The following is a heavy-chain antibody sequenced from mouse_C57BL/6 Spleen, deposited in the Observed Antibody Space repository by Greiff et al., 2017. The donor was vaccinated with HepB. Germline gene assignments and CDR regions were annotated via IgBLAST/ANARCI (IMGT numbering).Heavy chain of an antibody. CDR3: ARGGGSSPYYFDY. J-gene: IGHJ2*01. D-gene: IGHD1-1*01. CDR1: GYTFTDYY. Sequence: EVQLQQSGPELVKPGASVKISCKASGYTFTDYYMNWVKQSHGKSLEWIGDINPNNGGTSYNQKFKGKATLTVDKSSSTAYMELRSLTSEDSAVYYCARGGGSSPYYFDYWGQGTTLTVSS. V-gene: IGHV1-26*01. CDR2: INPNNGGT.